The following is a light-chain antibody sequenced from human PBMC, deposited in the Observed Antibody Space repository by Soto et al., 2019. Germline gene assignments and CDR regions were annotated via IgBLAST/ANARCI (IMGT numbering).Light chain of an antibody. Sequence: EIVLTQSRDTLSLSPGERATLSCRASQSVSSSYLAWYQQKPGQAPRLLIYGASSRAIGIPDRFSGSVSGSDFILTINRLEPEDFAVYYCQQYGSSHTFGQGTRLEIK. V-gene: IGKV3-20*01. J-gene: IGKJ5*01. CDR2: GAS. CDR1: QSVSSSY. CDR3: QQYGSSHT.